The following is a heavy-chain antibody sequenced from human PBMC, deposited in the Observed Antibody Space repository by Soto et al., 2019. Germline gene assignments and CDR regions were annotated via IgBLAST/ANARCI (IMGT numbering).Heavy chain of an antibody. D-gene: IGHD6-13*01. J-gene: IGHJ4*02. V-gene: IGHV2-5*02. CDR3: EHNGGSAAGEPAEY. CDR1: GFSLSTSGVG. Sequence: QITLKESGPTLVKPTQTLTLTCTFSGFSLSTSGVGVGWIRQPPGKALEWLALIYWDDDKRYSPSLKSRLTSTKDPYTNHVLLTTPNIDPMNTAPYYCEHNGGSAAGEPAEYRGQGTLVTVSS. CDR2: IYWDDDK.